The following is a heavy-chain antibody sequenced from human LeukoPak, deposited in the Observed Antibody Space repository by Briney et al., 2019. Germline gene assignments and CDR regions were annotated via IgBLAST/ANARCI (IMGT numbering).Heavy chain of an antibody. J-gene: IGHJ4*02. CDR2: IYYSGST. D-gene: IGHD3-10*01. CDR3: AGRYYGSGSLFDY. Sequence: SETLSLTCTVSGGSISSYYWSWIRQPPGKGLEWIGYIYYSGSTNYNPSLKSRVTVSVDTSKNQLSLKLISVTAADTAVYYCAGRYYGSGSLFDYWGQGTLVTVSS. CDR1: GGSISSYY. V-gene: IGHV4-59*08.